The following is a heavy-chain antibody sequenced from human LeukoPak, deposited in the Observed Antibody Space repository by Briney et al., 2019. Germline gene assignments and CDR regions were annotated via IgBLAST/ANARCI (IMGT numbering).Heavy chain of an antibody. D-gene: IGHD5-18*01. CDR1: GFIFTNYF. V-gene: IGHV3-7*01. CDR2: IKHDGSEK. CDR3: AKDVIKGSPLWVDYFDY. J-gene: IGHJ4*02. Sequence: PGGSLRLSCAASGFIFTNYFMSWVRQAPGKGLEWVASIKHDGSEKYYVDSVRGRFTISRDNTMNSLYLQMSSLRAEDTAVYYCAKDVIKGSPLWVDYFDYWGQGTLVTVSS.